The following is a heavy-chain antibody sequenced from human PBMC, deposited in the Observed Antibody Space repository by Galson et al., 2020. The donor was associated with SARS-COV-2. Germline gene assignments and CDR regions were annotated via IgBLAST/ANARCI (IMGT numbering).Heavy chain of an antibody. J-gene: IGHJ4*01. CDR3: ARSERGYSYGSVDY. CDR2: ISYSGSI. Sequence: SETLSLTCTVSGCSISSSSYYWGCIRQPPGKGLVWIGSISYSGSIYYNPSLKSRVTISVATSKNQFSLKLSSVTAADTSVYYCARSERGYSYGSVDYWGHGTLVTVSS. V-gene: IGHV4-39*01. CDR1: GCSISSSSYY. D-gene: IGHD5-18*01.